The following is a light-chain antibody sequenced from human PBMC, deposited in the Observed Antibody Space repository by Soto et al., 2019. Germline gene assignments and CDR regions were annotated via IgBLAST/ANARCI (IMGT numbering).Light chain of an antibody. Sequence: AIRMTQSPSSFSASTGDRVTITCRASQGISSYLAWYQQKPGKAPKLLIYAASTLQSGVPSRFSGSGSGTDFTLTISSLQSEDFATDYYQEYYSYPPTCGQGTKVEIK. CDR1: QGISSY. V-gene: IGKV1-8*01. CDR2: AAS. CDR3: QEYYSYPPT. J-gene: IGKJ1*01.